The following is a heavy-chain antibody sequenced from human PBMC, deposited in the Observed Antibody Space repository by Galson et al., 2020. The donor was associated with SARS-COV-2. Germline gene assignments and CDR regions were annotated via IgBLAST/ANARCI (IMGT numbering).Heavy chain of an antibody. CDR2: IMSDGSSE. V-gene: IGHV3-30*02. CDR3: ARGSNWAPGDKY. J-gene: IGHJ4*02. CDR1: GLTVSSSA. D-gene: IGHD7-27*01. Sequence: GESLKISCAASGLTVSSSAMHWVRQAPGKGLEWVAFIMSDGSSEYYAEAVKGRFTISRDYSQNTLYLQMNNLSTEDTAVYYCARGSNWAPGDKYWGQGTLVTVSS.